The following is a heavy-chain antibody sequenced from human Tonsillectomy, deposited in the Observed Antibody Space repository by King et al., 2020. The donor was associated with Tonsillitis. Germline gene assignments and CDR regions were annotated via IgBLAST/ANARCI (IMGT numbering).Heavy chain of an antibody. D-gene: IGHD6-13*01. J-gene: IGHJ6*02. CDR3: AKAKSAVAAADYGMDV. V-gene: IGHV3-30*02. CDR2: IRYDGSNK. Sequence: VQLVESGGGVVQPGGSLRLSCAASGFTFRSYGMHWVRQAPGKGLEWVAFIRYDGSNKYYVDHVKGRFTISRDNSKNTLYLQMNSLRAEDTAMYYCAKAKSAVAAADYGMDVWGQGTTVTVPS. CDR1: GFTFRSYG.